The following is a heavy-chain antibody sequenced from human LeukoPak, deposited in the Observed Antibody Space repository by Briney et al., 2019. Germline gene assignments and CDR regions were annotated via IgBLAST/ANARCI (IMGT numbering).Heavy chain of an antibody. CDR1: GYTFTGYY. CDR2: INPNSGGT. D-gene: IGHD6-6*01. Sequence: GASVKVSCKASGYTFTGYYMHWVRQAPGQGLEWMGWINPNSGGTNYAQKFQGRVTMTRDTSTSTAYMELSRLRSDDTAVYYCARPVYSSSSYWFDPWGQGTLVTVSS. J-gene: IGHJ5*02. CDR3: ARPVYSSSSYWFDP. V-gene: IGHV1-2*02.